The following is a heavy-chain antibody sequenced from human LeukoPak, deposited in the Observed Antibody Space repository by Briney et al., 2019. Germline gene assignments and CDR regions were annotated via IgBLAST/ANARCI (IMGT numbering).Heavy chain of an antibody. V-gene: IGHV3-7*04. D-gene: IGHD3-16*01. Sequence: GGSLRLSCAASGFTFSNSWMTWVRQAPGRGLEWVANIKGDGSEENYVDSVKGRFAISRDNAKNSLYLQMNSLKAEDAAVYYCARDLRDFDYWGQGTLVTVSS. CDR2: IKGDGSEE. CDR1: GFTFSNSW. J-gene: IGHJ4*02. CDR3: ARDLRDFDY.